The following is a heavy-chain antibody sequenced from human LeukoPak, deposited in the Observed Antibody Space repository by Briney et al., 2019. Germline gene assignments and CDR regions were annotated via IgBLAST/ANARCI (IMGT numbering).Heavy chain of an antibody. CDR3: ARVRRSSGYYFDY. CDR1: GFTVSSNY. CDR2: ISSSSSTI. V-gene: IGHV3-48*01. Sequence: GGSLRLSCAASGFTVSSNYMSWVRQAPGKGLEWVSYISSSSSTIYYADSVKGRFTISRDNAKNSLYLQMNSLRAEDTAVYYCARVRRSSGYYFDYWGQGTLVTVSS. J-gene: IGHJ4*02. D-gene: IGHD3-22*01.